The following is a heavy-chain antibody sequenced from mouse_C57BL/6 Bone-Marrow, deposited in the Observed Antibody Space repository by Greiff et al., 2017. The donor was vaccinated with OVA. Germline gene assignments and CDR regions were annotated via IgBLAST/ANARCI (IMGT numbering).Heavy chain of an antibody. D-gene: IGHD2-12*01. CDR3: ARHDCYLGPYYAMDY. Sequence: EVKVVESGGGLVQPGGSLKLSCAASGFTFSDYYMYWVRQTPEKRLEWVAYISNGGGSTYYPDTVKGRFTISRDNAKNTLYLQMSRLKSEDTAMYYCARHDCYLGPYYAMDYWGQGTSVTVSS. CDR2: ISNGGGST. J-gene: IGHJ4*01. V-gene: IGHV5-12*01. CDR1: GFTFSDYY.